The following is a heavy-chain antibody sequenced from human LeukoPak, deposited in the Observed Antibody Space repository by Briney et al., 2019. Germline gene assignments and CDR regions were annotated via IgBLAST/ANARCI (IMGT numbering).Heavy chain of an antibody. CDR1: GGSLSGYY. CDR3: ARGLQPLYYFDY. J-gene: IGHJ4*02. V-gene: IGHV4-34*01. Sequence: SETLSLTCAVYGGSLSGYYWSWIRQPPGKGLEWIGEINHSGGTNYNPSLKSRVTISVDTSKNQFSLKLSSVTAADTAVYYCARGLQPLYYFDYWGQGTLVTVSS. D-gene: IGHD6-13*01. CDR2: INHSGGT.